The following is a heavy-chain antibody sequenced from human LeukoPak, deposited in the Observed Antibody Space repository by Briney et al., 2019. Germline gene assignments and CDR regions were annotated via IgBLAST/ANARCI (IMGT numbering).Heavy chain of an antibody. CDR1: GFTFSSYL. Sequence: GGSLRLSCAASGFTFSSYLMSWVRQAPGKGLEWVANIKQDGSEKYYVDSVKGRFTISRDNAKNSLYLQMNSLRAEDTAVYYCARSRLNYYYYYMDVWGKGTTVTVSS. CDR2: IKQDGSEK. J-gene: IGHJ6*03. CDR3: ARSRLNYYYYYMDV. V-gene: IGHV3-7*01.